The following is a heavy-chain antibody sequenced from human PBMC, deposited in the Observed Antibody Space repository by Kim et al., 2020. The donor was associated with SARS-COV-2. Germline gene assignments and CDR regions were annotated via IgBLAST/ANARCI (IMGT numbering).Heavy chain of an antibody. Sequence: ADSVEGRFTSYRDNSKNTLYLQMNSLRAWDTDVYYCAKDLWQWLVEGFVYWGQGTLVTVSS. CDR3: AKDLWQWLVEGFVY. D-gene: IGHD6-19*01. V-gene: IGHV3-23*01. J-gene: IGHJ4*02.